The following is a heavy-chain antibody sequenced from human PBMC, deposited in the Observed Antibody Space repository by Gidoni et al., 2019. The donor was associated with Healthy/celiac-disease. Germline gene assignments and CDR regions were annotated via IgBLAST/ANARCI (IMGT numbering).Heavy chain of an antibody. CDR1: EFTFGDYA. CDR3: TRDPGIAVAGY. CDR2: IRSKAYGGTT. J-gene: IGHJ4*02. D-gene: IGHD6-19*01. Sequence: EVQVVESGGGLVKPGRSLRLFCTASEFTFGDYAMSWFRQATGKGLEWVVFIRSKAYGGTTEYAASVKGRFTISRDDSKSIAYLQMNSLKTEDTAVYYCTRDPGIAVAGYWGQGTLVTVSS. V-gene: IGHV3-49*05.